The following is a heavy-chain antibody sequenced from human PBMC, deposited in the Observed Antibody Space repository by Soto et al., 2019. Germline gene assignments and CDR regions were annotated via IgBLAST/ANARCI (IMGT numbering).Heavy chain of an antibody. J-gene: IGHJ2*01. Sequence: QVQLVESGGGVVQPGRSLRLSCAASGFTFSSYAMHWVRQAPGKGLEWVAVISYDGSNKYYADSVKGRFTIYRDNPKNTLYLQMNSLRAEDTAVYYCARPLWRDDYNWGYFDLWGRGTLVTVSS. CDR1: GFTFSSYA. CDR3: ARPLWRDDYNWGYFDL. V-gene: IGHV3-30-3*01. D-gene: IGHD4-4*01. CDR2: ISYDGSNK.